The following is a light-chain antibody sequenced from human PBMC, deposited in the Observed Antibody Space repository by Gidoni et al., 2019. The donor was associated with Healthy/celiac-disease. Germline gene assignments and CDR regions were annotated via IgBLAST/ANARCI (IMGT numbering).Light chain of an antibody. CDR3: AAWDDSLNGPV. CDR1: RSNIGSNT. J-gene: IGLJ2*01. CDR2: SNN. V-gene: IGLV1-44*01. Sequence: QSVLTQPPSASGAPGQRVTISCSGSRSNIGSNTVNWYHQLPGTAPKLIIYSNNQRPSGVPDRFSGSKSGTSASLAISGLQSEDEADYYCAAWDDSLNGPVFGGGTKLTVL.